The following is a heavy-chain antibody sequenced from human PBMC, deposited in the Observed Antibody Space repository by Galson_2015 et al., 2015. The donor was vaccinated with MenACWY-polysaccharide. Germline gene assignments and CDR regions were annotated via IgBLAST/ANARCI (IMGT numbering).Heavy chain of an antibody. J-gene: IGHJ4*02. CDR2: MNPNSGNT. CDR1: GSKFSSYD. V-gene: IGHV1-8*01. D-gene: IGHD2-21*01. Sequence: SVKVSCKASGSKFSSYDINWVRQGRGQGLEWMGWMNPNSGNTGYAQKFQGRVAMTRDTATSTAYMELRMLKYDDTAVYYCTRIIARKHTFVDSWGQGTLVSVS. CDR3: TRIIARKHTFVDS.